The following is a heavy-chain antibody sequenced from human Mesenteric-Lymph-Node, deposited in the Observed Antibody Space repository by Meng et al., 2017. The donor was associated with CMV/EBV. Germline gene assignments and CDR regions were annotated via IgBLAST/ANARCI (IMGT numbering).Heavy chain of an antibody. D-gene: IGHD3/OR15-3a*01. J-gene: IGHJ5*02. CDR2: INWNGGST. CDR1: GFTFSSYA. Sequence: GESLKISCAASGFTFSSYAMSWVRQAPGKGLEWVSGINWNGGSTGYADSVKGRFTISRDNAKNSLYLQMNSLRAEDTALYYCARDKGAPDWNWFDPWGQGTLVTVSS. V-gene: IGHV3-20*04. CDR3: ARDKGAPDWNWFDP.